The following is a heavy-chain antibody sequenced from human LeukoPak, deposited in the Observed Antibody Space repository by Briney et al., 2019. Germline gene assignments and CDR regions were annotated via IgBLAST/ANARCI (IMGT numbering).Heavy chain of an antibody. V-gene: IGHV3-23*01. Sequence: GGPLTLPCAASGFTFSICPMSGLPQPPGKGLEWVTALSDDDAQTRYAHSVKSRLTISRDNSKNTVSLQLTDLRADDTARYYCVKEERGYSYGDYWGEGTLVSVSS. CDR3: VKEERGYSYGDY. CDR2: LSDDDAQT. J-gene: IGHJ4*02. CDR1: GFTFSICP. D-gene: IGHD5-18*01.